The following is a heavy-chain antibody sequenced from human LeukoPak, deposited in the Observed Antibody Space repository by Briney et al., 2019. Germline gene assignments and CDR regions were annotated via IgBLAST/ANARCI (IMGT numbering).Heavy chain of an antibody. Sequence: GGSLRLSCAASGFTFSSYAMHWVRQAPGKGLEWVAVISYDGSNKYYADSVKGRFTISRDNSKNTLYLQMNSLRVEDTAVYYCAREYYGSGSYTRSLDYWGQGTLVTVSS. D-gene: IGHD3-10*01. CDR1: GFTFSSYA. V-gene: IGHV3-30*04. CDR2: ISYDGSNK. CDR3: AREYYGSGSYTRSLDY. J-gene: IGHJ4*02.